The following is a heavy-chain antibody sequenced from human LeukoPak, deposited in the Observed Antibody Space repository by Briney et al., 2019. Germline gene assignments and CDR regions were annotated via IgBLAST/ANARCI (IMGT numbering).Heavy chain of an antibody. CDR1: GYSFTRYW. Sequence: PGESLKISCKAFGYSFTRYWIGWVRQTPGKGLEWVGIIYPGDSDTRYSHSFEGQVTIPADKSIGTAFLQWRSLEASDSAIYYCAKNTGEGNYFDHWGQGSLVTVSS. CDR3: AKNTGEGNYFDH. D-gene: IGHD3-16*01. V-gene: IGHV5-51*01. J-gene: IGHJ4*02. CDR2: IYPGDSDT.